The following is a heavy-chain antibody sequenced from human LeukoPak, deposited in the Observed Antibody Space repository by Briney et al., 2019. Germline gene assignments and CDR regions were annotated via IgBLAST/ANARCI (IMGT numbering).Heavy chain of an antibody. CDR3: ASNYYGSGSYYY. V-gene: IGHV3-23*01. CDR1: GFTFSSYD. D-gene: IGHD3-10*01. CDR2: ISGSGGST. Sequence: GGSLRLSCAASGFTFSSYDMSWVRQAPGKGLEWVSAISGSGGSTYYADSVKGRFTISRDNSKNTLYLQMNSLRAEDTAVYYCASNYYGSGSYYYWGQGTLVTVSS. J-gene: IGHJ4*02.